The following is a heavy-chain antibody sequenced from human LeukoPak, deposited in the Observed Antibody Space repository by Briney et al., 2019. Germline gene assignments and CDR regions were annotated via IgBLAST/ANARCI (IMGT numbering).Heavy chain of an antibody. Sequence: PGRSLRLSCAASGFTFSSYAMHWVRQAPGKGLEWVAVISYDGSNKYYADSVKGRFTISRDNSKNTLYLQMNSLRAEDTAVYYCAKDGYDFWSGYYTGIAEYFQHWGQGTLVTVSS. J-gene: IGHJ1*01. V-gene: IGHV3-30-3*01. CDR2: ISYDGSNK. CDR3: AKDGYDFWSGYYTGIAEYFQH. CDR1: GFTFSSYA. D-gene: IGHD3-3*01.